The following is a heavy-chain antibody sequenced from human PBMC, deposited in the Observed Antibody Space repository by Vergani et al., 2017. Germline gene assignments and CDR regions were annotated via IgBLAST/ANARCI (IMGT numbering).Heavy chain of an antibody. J-gene: IGHJ4*02. Sequence: VQLVESGGGLVKPGGSLRLSCAASGFTVSSNYMSWVRQAPGKGLEWVSVIYSGGSTYYADSVKGRFTISRDNSKNTLYLQMNSLRAEDTAVYYCARDSIAADGRGDYWGQGTLVTVSS. CDR2: IYSGGST. D-gene: IGHD6-13*01. CDR3: ARDSIAADGRGDY. V-gene: IGHV3-66*01. CDR1: GFTVSSNY.